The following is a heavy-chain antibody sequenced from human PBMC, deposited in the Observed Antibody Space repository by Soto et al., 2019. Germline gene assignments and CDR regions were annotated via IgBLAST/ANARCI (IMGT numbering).Heavy chain of an antibody. J-gene: IGHJ6*02. CDR3: ARFVRSCSGTTCYTRADV. CDR2: IYSSGST. Sequence: LSLTCTVSGGSVSSDTHYWSWIRQPPRKRLEWIGFIYSSGSTNYNPSLKSRVTMSVDTSKNQFSLKLRSVIVADTAVYHCARFVRSCSGTTCYTRADVWGQGTTVTVSS. CDR1: GGSVSSDTHY. D-gene: IGHD2-2*02. V-gene: IGHV4-61*01.